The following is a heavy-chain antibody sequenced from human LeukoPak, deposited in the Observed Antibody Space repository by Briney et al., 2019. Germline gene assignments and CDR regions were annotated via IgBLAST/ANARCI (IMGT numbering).Heavy chain of an antibody. D-gene: IGHD7-27*01. CDR3: ARGPNNWGWSVGYYYYYMDV. V-gene: IGHV4-59*12. CDR2: IYYSGST. Sequence: SETLSLTCTVSGGSISSYYWSWIRQPPGKGLEWIGYIYYSGSTNYNPSLKSRVTISVDTSKNQFSLKLSSVTAADTAVYYCARGPNNWGWSVGYYYYYMDVWGKGTTVTVSS. CDR1: GGSISSYY. J-gene: IGHJ6*03.